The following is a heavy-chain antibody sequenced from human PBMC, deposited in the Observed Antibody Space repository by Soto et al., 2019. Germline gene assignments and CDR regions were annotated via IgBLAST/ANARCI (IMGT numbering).Heavy chain of an antibody. CDR1: GFTFSSYS. Sequence: EVQLVESGGGLVQPGGSLRLSCAASGFTFSSYSMNWVRQAPGKGLEWVSYISSSSSTIYYADSVKGRFTISRDNAKNSLYLQMNSLRAGDTSVYYCARDLNYGLFDSWGQGTLVTVSS. J-gene: IGHJ4*02. CDR3: ARDLNYGLFDS. CDR2: ISSSSSTI. V-gene: IGHV3-48*01. D-gene: IGHD4-17*01.